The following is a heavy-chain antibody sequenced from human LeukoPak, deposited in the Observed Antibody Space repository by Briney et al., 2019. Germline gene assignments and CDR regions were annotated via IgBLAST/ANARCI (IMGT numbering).Heavy chain of an antibody. Sequence: SETLSLTCAVSGGSISSSNWWSWVGQPPGKGLEWIGEIYHSGSTNYNPSLKSRVTISVDKSKNQFSLKLSSVTAADTAVYYCARAPVGSPGDYPFDYWGQGTLVTVSS. CDR2: IYHSGST. D-gene: IGHD3-16*01. J-gene: IGHJ4*02. CDR3: ARAPVGSPGDYPFDY. CDR1: GGSISSSNW. V-gene: IGHV4-4*02.